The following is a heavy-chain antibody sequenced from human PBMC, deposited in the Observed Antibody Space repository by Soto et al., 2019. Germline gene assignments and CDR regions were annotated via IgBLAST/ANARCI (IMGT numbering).Heavy chain of an antibody. Sequence: QITLKESGQTLVKPTQMLTLTCTFSGFSLSTRGVGVGWIRQPPGEALEWLALIYWDDDERYSPSLRSRLTITQETSKNQVVLTMTNMEALDKGKYYCAHSYSSSPDDGFDVWGQGTRVTVSS. CDR3: AHSYSSSPDDGFDV. D-gene: IGHD6-6*01. V-gene: IGHV2-5*02. J-gene: IGHJ3*01. CDR2: IYWDDDE. CDR1: GFSLSTRGVG.